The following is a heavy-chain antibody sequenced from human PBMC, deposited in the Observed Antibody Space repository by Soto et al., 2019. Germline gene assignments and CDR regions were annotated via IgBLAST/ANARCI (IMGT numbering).Heavy chain of an antibody. CDR2: ISGSGTST. CDR1: VFTVSSYA. Sequence: GPLRLSCAASVFTVSSYAMSWVRQAPGKGLKWISSISGSGTSTYYADSVKGRFTISRDNSKNTMYLQMNSLRAEDTALYFCAKENTPDYGDYVDYWGQGTLVTVSS. J-gene: IGHJ4*02. D-gene: IGHD4-17*01. CDR3: AKENTPDYGDYVDY. V-gene: IGHV3-23*01.